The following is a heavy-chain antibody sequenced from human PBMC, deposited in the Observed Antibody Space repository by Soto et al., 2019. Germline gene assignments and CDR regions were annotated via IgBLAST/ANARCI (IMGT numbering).Heavy chain of an antibody. D-gene: IGHD6-13*01. Sequence: QVQLQESGPGLVKPSETLSLTCTVSGGSISSYYWSWIRQPPGKGLEWIGYIYYSGSTNYNPSLKSGVTISVATSKNQFSLKLSSVTAADTAVYYWARHSPYSSSWPDNWFDPWGQGTLVTVSS. J-gene: IGHJ5*02. CDR3: ARHSPYSSSWPDNWFDP. V-gene: IGHV4-59*01. CDR2: IYYSGST. CDR1: GGSISSYY.